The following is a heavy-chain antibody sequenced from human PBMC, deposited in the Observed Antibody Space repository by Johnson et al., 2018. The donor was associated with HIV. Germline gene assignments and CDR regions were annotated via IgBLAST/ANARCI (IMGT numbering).Heavy chain of an antibody. Sequence: QVQLVESGGGVVQPGRSLRLSCAASGFTFSDYYMNWIRQAPGKGLEWVAVISYDGTNKYYADPVKGRFTVSRDNSKNTLYLQMNSLRAEDTAVYYCARLRGAFDIWGQGTMVTVSS. CDR1: GFTFSDYY. CDR3: ARLRGAFDI. J-gene: IGHJ3*02. CDR2: ISYDGTNK. V-gene: IGHV3-30-3*01.